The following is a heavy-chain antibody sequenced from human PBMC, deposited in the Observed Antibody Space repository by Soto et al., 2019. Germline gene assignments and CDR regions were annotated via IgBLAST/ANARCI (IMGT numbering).Heavy chain of an antibody. CDR2: ISYDGSNK. D-gene: IGHD2-21*02. CDR3: ARVRRTYCGGDCYFGGGYYYYGMDV. CDR1: GFTFSSYA. V-gene: IGHV3-30-3*01. Sequence: QVQLVESGGGVVQPGRSLRLSCAASGFTFSSYAMHWVRQAPGKGLEWVAVISYDGSNKYYADSVKGRFTISRDNSKNTLYLQMNSLRAEDTAVYYCARVRRTYCGGDCYFGGGYYYYGMDVWGQGTTVTVSS. J-gene: IGHJ6*02.